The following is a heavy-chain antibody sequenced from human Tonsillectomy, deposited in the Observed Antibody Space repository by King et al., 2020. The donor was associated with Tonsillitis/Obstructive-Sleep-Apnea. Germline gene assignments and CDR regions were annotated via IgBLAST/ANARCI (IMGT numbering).Heavy chain of an antibody. D-gene: IGHD5-18*01. Sequence: VQLQESGPGLVKPSETLSLTCTVSGGSISSYYWSWIRQPPGKGLEWIGYIYYSGSTNYNPSLKSRVTISVDTSKNQFSLKLSSVTAADTAVYYCARHTAMGNLFDYWGQGTLVTVSS. J-gene: IGHJ4*02. CDR2: IYYSGST. CDR1: GGSISSYY. CDR3: ARHTAMGNLFDY. V-gene: IGHV4-59*01.